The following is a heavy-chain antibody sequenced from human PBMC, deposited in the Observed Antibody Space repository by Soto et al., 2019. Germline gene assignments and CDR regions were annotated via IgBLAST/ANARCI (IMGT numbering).Heavy chain of an antibody. CDR2: INPNSGGT. CDR1: GYTFTGYY. D-gene: IGHD1-26*01. Sequence: QVQLVQSGAEVKKPGASVKVSCKASGYTFTGYYMHWVRQAPGQGLEWMGWINPNSGGTNYAEYVKGRFTISRDNSKNTLYLQMNSLRAEDTAVYYCALRKTGSYFDYWGQGTLVTVSS. V-gene: IGHV1-2*02. J-gene: IGHJ4*02. CDR3: ALRKTGSYFDY.